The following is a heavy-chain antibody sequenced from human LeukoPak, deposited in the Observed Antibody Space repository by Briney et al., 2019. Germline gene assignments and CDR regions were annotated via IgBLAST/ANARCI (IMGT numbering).Heavy chain of an antibody. V-gene: IGHV3-23*01. D-gene: IGHD1-7*01. CDR1: GFTFTSYS. J-gene: IGHJ4*02. Sequence: GGSLRLSCAASGFTFTSYSMSWVRQAPGKGLEWVSGTSDRGDYTYFADSVKGRFTTSRDSSKNTLFLQMNSPRAEDTALYFCARKAQYNGHYPLDYWGQGTLVTVSS. CDR2: TSDRGDYT. CDR3: ARKAQYNGHYPLDY.